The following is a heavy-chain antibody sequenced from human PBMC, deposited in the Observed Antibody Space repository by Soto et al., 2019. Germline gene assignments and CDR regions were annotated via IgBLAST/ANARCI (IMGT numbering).Heavy chain of an antibody. J-gene: IGHJ5*02. Sequence: ASVKVSCKASGYTFTKNDVSWVRQATGQGLEWMGWMNPGSGDTGYAQKFQGRVTMTRDISIATAYMELNSLTSEDTAIYYCARMASFGSLNWFGRWCQVTRVTV. V-gene: IGHV1-8*01. D-gene: IGHD5-18*01. CDR1: GYTFTKND. CDR3: ARMASFGSLNWFGR. CDR2: MNPGSGDT.